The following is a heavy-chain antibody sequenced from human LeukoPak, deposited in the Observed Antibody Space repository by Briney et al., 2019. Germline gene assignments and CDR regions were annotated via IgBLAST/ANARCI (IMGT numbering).Heavy chain of an antibody. Sequence: PGGSLRLSCAASGFTFSSNWMHWVRQAPGKGPVWVSRMNTDGSITTYVDSVKGRFTISRDNAKNTLYLQMNRLRAEDTAVYYCIRALNGDKDYWGQGTLVTVSS. J-gene: IGHJ4*02. CDR3: IRALNGDKDY. CDR1: GFTFSSNW. D-gene: IGHD3-9*01. V-gene: IGHV3-74*03. CDR2: MNTDGSIT.